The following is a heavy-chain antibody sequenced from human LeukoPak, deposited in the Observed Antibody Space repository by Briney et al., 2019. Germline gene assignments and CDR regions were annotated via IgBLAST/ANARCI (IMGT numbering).Heavy chain of an antibody. CDR2: IKEDGSEK. CDR1: GFTFSSYW. D-gene: IGHD6-13*01. CDR3: ARAPYSSIWYYFDN. Sequence: GGSLRLSCAASGFTFSSYWMSWVRQAPGKGLEWVANIKEDGSEKYYVDSVKGRFTISRDNVKNSLYLQINSLRAEDTAVYYCARAPYSSIWYYFDNWGQGTLVTVSS. V-gene: IGHV3-7*01. J-gene: IGHJ4*02.